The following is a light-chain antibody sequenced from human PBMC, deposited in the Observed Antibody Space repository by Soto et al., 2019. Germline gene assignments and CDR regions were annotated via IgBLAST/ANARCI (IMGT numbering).Light chain of an antibody. CDR1: QSVSNN. CDR3: QQYNDWPPWT. J-gene: IGKJ1*01. CDR2: DAS. Sequence: EIVMTQSPATLSVSPGERATLSCRASQSVSNNLAWYQQTPGQAPRLLIYDASTRATGIPARFSGSGSGTEFTLIISSLQSEDVAVYYCQQYNDWPPWTFGQGTKVEIK. V-gene: IGKV3-15*01.